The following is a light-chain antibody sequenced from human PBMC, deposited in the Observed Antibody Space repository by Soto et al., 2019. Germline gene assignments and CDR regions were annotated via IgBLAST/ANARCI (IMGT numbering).Light chain of an antibody. Sequence: QSALTQPASVSGSPGQSITISCTGTSSDVGGYNYVSWYQQHPGKAPKLMIYDVSNRPSGVSNRFSGSKSGNTASLTISGLQAEDVADYYCSSYTSSSTLSVLGTGTRVTVL. CDR3: SSYTSSSTLSV. V-gene: IGLV2-14*01. CDR2: DVS. CDR1: SSDVGGYNY. J-gene: IGLJ1*01.